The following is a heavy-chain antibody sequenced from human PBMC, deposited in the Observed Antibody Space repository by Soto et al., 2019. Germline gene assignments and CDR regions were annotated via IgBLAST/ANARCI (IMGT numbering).Heavy chain of an antibody. CDR3: ARGSGGSSYYYYGMDV. D-gene: IGHD2-15*01. Sequence: SVKVSCKASGGTFSSYAINWVRQAPGQGLEWMGGIIPIFGTANYAQKFQGRVTITADESTSTAYMELSSLRSEDTTVYYCARGSGGSSYYYYGMDVWGQGTTVTVSS. J-gene: IGHJ6*02. CDR2: IIPIFGTA. V-gene: IGHV1-69*13. CDR1: GGTFSSYA.